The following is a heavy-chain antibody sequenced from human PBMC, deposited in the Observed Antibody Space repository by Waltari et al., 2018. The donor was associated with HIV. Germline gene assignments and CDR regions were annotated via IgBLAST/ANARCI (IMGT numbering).Heavy chain of an antibody. CDR1: GDSLGGFF. CDR2: IEQNGDT. V-gene: IGHV4-34*01. CDR3: VRGLGSRPHYRSYDP. Sequence: QLRLQQWGAGLLRSSETLSLTCAVYGDSLGGFFWAWICRSPEKGMEWLGEIEQNGDTNYHPSYKSRLSISVDTSKNQFSLTLRSATAADTAVYYCVRGLGSRPHYRSYDPWGQGTPVTISS. D-gene: IGHD3-10*01. J-gene: IGHJ5*02.